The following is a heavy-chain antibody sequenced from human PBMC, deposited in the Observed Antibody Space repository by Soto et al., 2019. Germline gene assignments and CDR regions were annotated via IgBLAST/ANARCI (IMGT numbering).Heavy chain of an antibody. J-gene: IGHJ6*03. CDR3: ARLYYYGSGSYSYYYYYMDV. Sequence: SETLSLTCTVSGGSISSYYWSWIRQPPGKGLEWIGYIYYSGSTNYNPSLKSRVTISVDTSKNQFSLKLSSVTAADTAVYYCARLYYYGSGSYSYYYYYMDVWGKGTTVTVSS. CDR1: GGSISSYY. D-gene: IGHD3-10*01. CDR2: IYYSGST. V-gene: IGHV4-59*08.